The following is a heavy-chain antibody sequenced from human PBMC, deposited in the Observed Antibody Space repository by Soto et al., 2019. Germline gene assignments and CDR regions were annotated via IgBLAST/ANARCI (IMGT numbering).Heavy chain of an antibody. J-gene: IGHJ6*02. D-gene: IGHD6-13*01. V-gene: IGHV3-23*01. CDR2: ISGSGGST. CDR1: GFTFSSYA. CDR3: AKDRGIDAAGPYYYYYGMDV. Sequence: EVQLLESGGGLVQPGGSLRLSCAASGFTFSSYAMSWVRQAPGKGLEWVSAISGSGGSTYYADSVKGRFTISGDNAENTLYLQMTSLRAEDTAVYYCAKDRGIDAAGPYYYYYGMDVWGQGTTVTVSS.